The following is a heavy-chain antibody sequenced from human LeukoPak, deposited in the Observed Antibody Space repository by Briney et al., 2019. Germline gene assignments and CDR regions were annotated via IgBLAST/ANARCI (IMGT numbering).Heavy chain of an antibody. V-gene: IGHV4-34*01. CDR3: ARGEDYYDTGGYFGDAFDI. D-gene: IGHD3-22*01. CDR2: IYHGGST. CDR1: GGSFSGYY. Sequence: SETLSLTCAVYGGSFSGYYWSWIRQPPGKGLEWIGEIYHGGSTNYNSSLKSRVTISIDTSKNQFSLKLSSVTAADTAVYYCARGEDYYDTGGYFGDAFDIWGQGTMVTVSS. J-gene: IGHJ3*02.